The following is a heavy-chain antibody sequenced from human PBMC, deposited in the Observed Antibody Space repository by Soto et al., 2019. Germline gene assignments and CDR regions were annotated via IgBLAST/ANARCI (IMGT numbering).Heavy chain of an antibody. CDR2: ISPNSGGT. CDR1: GYTFTGYD. CDR3: ARGRGYVFWSCYPPSWFDP. D-gene: IGHD3-3*01. V-gene: IGHV1-2*04. J-gene: IGHJ5*02. Sequence: QVQLVQSGAEVKKPGASVKVSCKASGYTFTGYDMHWVRQAPGQGLEWMGWISPNSGGTNYAQKFQGWVTMTRDTSISTYYLGLSRLGSDDTAVYYCARGRGYVFWSCYPPSWFDPWGQGTLVTVFS.